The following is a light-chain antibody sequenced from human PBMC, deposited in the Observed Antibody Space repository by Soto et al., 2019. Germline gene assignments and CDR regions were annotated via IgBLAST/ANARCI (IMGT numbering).Light chain of an antibody. Sequence: DIQMTQSPSSLSASVGDRVTITCRPSQSISSYLNWYQQKPGKAPKILIYAASILQSGVPSRFSGSGSGTDFTLTISSLQPEDFATYYCQQSYNTPLTFGGGTKVEIK. V-gene: IGKV1-39*01. CDR2: AAS. CDR1: QSISSY. J-gene: IGKJ4*01. CDR3: QQSYNTPLT.